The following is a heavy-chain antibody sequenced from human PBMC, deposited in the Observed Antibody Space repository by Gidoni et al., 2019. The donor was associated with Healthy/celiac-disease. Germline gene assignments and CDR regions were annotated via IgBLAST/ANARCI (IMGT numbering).Heavy chain of an antibody. CDR1: GGSISSGGYY. D-gene: IGHD6-19*01. V-gene: IGHV4-31*03. CDR2: IYYSGST. Sequence: QVQLQESGPGLVKPSQTLSLTCTVSGGSISSGGYYWSWIRQHPGKGLEWIGYIYYSGSTYSNPSLKSRVTISVDTSKNQFSLKLSSVTAADTAVYYCAREKWLATYFDYWGQGTLVTVSS. J-gene: IGHJ4*02. CDR3: AREKWLATYFDY.